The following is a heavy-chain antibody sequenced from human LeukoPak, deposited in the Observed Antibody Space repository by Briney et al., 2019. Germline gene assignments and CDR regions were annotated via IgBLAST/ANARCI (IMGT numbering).Heavy chain of an antibody. D-gene: IGHD6-13*01. J-gene: IGHJ6*02. Sequence: PGGSLRLSCAASGFTFSCYAMSWVRQAPGKGLEWVSAISGSGGSTYYADSVKGRFTISRDNSKNTLYLQMNSLRAEDTAVYYCAKDSLSMQLTQDYYYYYGMDVRGQGTTVAVSS. CDR2: ISGSGGST. V-gene: IGHV3-23*01. CDR1: GFTFSCYA. CDR3: AKDSLSMQLTQDYYYYYGMDV.